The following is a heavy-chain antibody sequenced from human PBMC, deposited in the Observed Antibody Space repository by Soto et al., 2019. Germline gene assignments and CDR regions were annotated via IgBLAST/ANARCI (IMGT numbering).Heavy chain of an antibody. CDR2: IRSKANSYAT. J-gene: IGHJ4*02. Sequence: TGGSLRLSCAASGFTFSGSAMHWVRQASGKGLEWVGRIRSKANSYATAYAASVKGRFTISRDDSKNTAYLQMNSLKTEDTAVYYCTRLQYYYDSSGYYYVRGFDYWGQGTLVTVSS. V-gene: IGHV3-73*01. CDR1: GFTFSGSA. D-gene: IGHD3-22*01. CDR3: TRLQYYYDSSGYYYVRGFDY.